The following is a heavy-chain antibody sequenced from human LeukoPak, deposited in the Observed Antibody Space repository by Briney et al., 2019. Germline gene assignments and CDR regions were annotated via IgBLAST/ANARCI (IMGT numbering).Heavy chain of an antibody. J-gene: IGHJ4*02. Sequence: ASVKVSCTASGYTFTSYGISWVRQAPGQGLEWMGWISAYNGNTNYAQKLQGRVTMTTDTSTSTVYMELSSLRSEDTAVYYCARYRRDSPDFDYWGQGTLVTVSS. D-gene: IGHD4-11*01. CDR3: ARYRRDSPDFDY. CDR1: GYTFTSYG. V-gene: IGHV1-18*01. CDR2: ISAYNGNT.